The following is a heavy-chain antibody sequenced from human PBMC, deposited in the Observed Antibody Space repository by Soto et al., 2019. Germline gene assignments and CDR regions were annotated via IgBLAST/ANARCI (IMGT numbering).Heavy chain of an antibody. D-gene: IGHD6-19*01. CDR3: AHTKVTHWLGPHFDF. CDR2: IYWGDDK. J-gene: IGHJ4*02. CDR1: GFSLSTSGGG. Sequence: QITVKESGPTLVKATQSLTLTCTFSGFSLSTSGGGVGWIRQPPGKALEWLAVIYWGDDKSYSPSLKSRLTITKDTSKNQVALTMTHMDPVDTATYFCAHTKVTHWLGPHFDFCGQGTLVTVSS. V-gene: IGHV2-5*02.